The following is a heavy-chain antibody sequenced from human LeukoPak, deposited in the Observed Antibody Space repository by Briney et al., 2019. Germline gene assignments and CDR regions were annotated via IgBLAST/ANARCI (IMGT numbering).Heavy chain of an antibody. Sequence: SETLSLTCAVYGGSFSGYYWSWIRQPPGKGLEWIGEINHSGSTNYNPSLKSRVTISVDTSKNQFSLKLSSVTAADTAVYYCGAQANCYDSRADYWGQGTLVTVSS. V-gene: IGHV4-34*01. D-gene: IGHD3-22*01. J-gene: IGHJ4*02. CDR1: GGSFSGYY. CDR2: INHSGST. CDR3: GAQANCYDSRADY.